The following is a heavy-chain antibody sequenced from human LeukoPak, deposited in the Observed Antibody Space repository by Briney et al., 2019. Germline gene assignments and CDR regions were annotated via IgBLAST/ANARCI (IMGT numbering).Heavy chain of an antibody. CDR3: ARLTKGRYFDYIFDY. V-gene: IGHV4-39*01. Sequence: SETLSLTCTVSGATLSNTDFYWGWIRQPPGKGLQWIGNIYYSGSTYNNPSLSSRVGMSVDTSKNQFSLKMTSVTAADTAVYYCARLTKGRYFDYIFDYWGQGTLFTVST. J-gene: IGHJ4*02. D-gene: IGHD3-9*01. CDR2: IYYSGST. CDR1: GATLSNTDFY.